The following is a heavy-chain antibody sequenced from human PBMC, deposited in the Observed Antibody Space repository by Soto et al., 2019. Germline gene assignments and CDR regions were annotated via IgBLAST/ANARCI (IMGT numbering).Heavy chain of an antibody. CDR1: GGTFSSYA. D-gene: IGHD3-22*01. Sequence: QVQLVQSGAEVKKPGSSVKVSCKASGGTFSSYAISWVRQAPGQGLEWMGGIIPIFGTANYAQKFQGRVTMTADESTSTAYMELSSLRSEDTAVYYCAIDRYYDRRGDYQYYFYSWGQGTLVTVSS. V-gene: IGHV1-69*01. CDR3: AIDRYYDRRGDYQYYFYS. J-gene: IGHJ4*02. CDR2: IIPIFGTA.